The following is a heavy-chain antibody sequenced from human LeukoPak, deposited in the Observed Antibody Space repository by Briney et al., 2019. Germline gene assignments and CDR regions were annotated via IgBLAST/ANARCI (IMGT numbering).Heavy chain of an antibody. V-gene: IGHV4-4*02. Sequence: GSLRLSCAASGFSFKDAWMSWVRQAPGKGLEWIGEMYLSGTTHSNPSVKSRVTISIDKSKNQFFLNLSSVTAADTAVYYCAGLVGRYSSGLYYYYFDYWGQGTLVTVSS. CDR2: MYLSGTT. CDR3: AGLVGRYSSGLYYYYFDY. CDR1: GFSFKDAW. J-gene: IGHJ4*02. D-gene: IGHD3-22*01.